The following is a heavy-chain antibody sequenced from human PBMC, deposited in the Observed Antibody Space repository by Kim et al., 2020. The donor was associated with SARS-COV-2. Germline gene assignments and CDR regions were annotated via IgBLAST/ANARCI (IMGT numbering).Heavy chain of an antibody. CDR1: GGSISSYY. J-gene: IGHJ6*02. Sequence: SETLSLTCTVSGGSISSYYWSWIRQPPGKGLEWIGCIYYSGSTNYNPSLKSRVTISVDTSRNHFSLNLSSVTAADTAVYYCARHLLERYYYYGMDVWGQGTTVTVSS. CDR3: ARHLLERYYYYGMDV. D-gene: IGHD1-1*01. CDR2: IYYSGST. V-gene: IGHV4-59*08.